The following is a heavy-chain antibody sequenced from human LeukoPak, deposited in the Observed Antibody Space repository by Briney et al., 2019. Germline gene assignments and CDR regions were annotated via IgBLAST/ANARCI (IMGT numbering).Heavy chain of an antibody. J-gene: IGHJ4*02. CDR2: VSASGNI. CDR1: GFTFSSYT. CDR3: VRDALHTAHFDY. Sequence: PGGSLRLSCAASGFTFSSYTMNWVRQAPGKGLQWVSTVSASGNIHYSESVKGRFTISRDNARNSLYLPMYSLRDEDTAVYYCVRDALHTAHFDYWGQGTLVTVSS. V-gene: IGHV3-48*02. D-gene: IGHD5-18*01.